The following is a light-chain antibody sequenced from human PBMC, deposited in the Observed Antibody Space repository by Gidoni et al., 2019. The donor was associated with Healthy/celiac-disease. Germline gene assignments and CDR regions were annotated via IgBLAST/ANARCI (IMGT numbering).Light chain of an antibody. V-gene: IGKV1-12*01. J-gene: IGKJ3*01. Sequence: DIQMTQSPSSVSASVGDSVTISCRASHDISTWLAWYQQKPGKAPKLLIYSASTLESEVPSRFSGSGSGTDFTLTISTLQPEDFATYFCQQGNTFPFTFGRGTKVDI. CDR3: QQGNTFPFT. CDR1: HDISTW. CDR2: SAS.